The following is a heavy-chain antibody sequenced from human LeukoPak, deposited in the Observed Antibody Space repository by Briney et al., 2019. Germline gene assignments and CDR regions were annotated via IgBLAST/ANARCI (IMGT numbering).Heavy chain of an antibody. Sequence: GGSLRLSCAASGFTFSTYWMTWVRQAPGKGLEWVANIKQDGSEKYFVDSVKGRFTISRDNAKNSLYLQMNSLRAEDTAVYYCARDIAAFDPWGQGTLVTVSS. D-gene: IGHD6-13*01. CDR2: IKQDGSEK. CDR3: ARDIAAFDP. CDR1: GFTFSTYW. J-gene: IGHJ5*02. V-gene: IGHV3-7*03.